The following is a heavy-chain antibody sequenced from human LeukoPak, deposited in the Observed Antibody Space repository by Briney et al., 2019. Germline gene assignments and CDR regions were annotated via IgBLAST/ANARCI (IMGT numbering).Heavy chain of an antibody. CDR2: LKNDGSSA. CDR3: ARARGGYVLDS. Sequence: GGSLRLSCAASEFTSSGDWMHWVRQAPGKGLVWVARLKNDGSSAEYANSAQGRFIISRDNGRNTVFLQMDSLRGDDTAIYYCARARGGYVLDSWGQGTQVIVSS. D-gene: IGHD2-15*01. J-gene: IGHJ4*02. V-gene: IGHV3-74*03. CDR1: EFTSSGDW.